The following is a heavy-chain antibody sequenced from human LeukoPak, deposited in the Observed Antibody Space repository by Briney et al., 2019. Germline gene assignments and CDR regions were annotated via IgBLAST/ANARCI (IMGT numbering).Heavy chain of an antibody. Sequence: VASVKVSCKASGYTFTGYHMHWVRQAPGQGLEWMGRINPNSGDTNYAQKFQGRVTMTRDTSISTAYMELSRLRSDDTAVYYCARDYCSSTSCLFDYWGQGTLVTDSS. J-gene: IGHJ4*02. D-gene: IGHD2-2*01. CDR1: GYTFTGYH. CDR2: INPNSGDT. V-gene: IGHV1-2*06. CDR3: ARDYCSSTSCLFDY.